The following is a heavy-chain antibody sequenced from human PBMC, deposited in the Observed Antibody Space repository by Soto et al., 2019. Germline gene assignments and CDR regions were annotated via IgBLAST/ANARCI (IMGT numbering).Heavy chain of an antibody. CDR2: INPNSGGT. Sequence: ASVNVSCRAAGYTFTGYYMHWVRQAPGQGLEWMGWINPNSGGTNYAQKFQGRVTMTRDTSISTAYMELSRLRSDDTAVYYCARDPHCSSTSRFYYYGMDVGGQGTTVPVSS. CDR1: GYTFTGYY. J-gene: IGHJ6*02. CDR3: ARDPHCSSTSRFYYYGMDV. D-gene: IGHD2-2*01. V-gene: IGHV1-2*02.